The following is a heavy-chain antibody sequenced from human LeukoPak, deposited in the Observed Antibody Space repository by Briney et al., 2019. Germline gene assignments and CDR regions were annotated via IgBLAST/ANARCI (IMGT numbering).Heavy chain of an antibody. CDR2: IIPILGIA. CDR1: GGTFSSYA. Sequence: ASVKVSCKASGGTFSSYAISWVRQAPGQGLEWMGRIIPILGIANYAQKLQGRVTITADKSTSTAYMELSSLRSEDTAVYYCARSPDHYSSGWYDYWGQGTLVTVSS. D-gene: IGHD6-19*01. CDR3: ARSPDHYSSGWYDY. V-gene: IGHV1-69*04. J-gene: IGHJ4*02.